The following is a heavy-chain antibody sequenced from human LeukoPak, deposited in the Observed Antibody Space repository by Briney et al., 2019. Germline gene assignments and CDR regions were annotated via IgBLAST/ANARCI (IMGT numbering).Heavy chain of an antibody. D-gene: IGHD2-15*01. V-gene: IGHV1-2*02. Sequence: ASVKVSCTASGYTFTGCYMHWVRQAPGQGLEWMGWINPNSGGTNYAQKFQGRVTMTSDTSISTAYMELSRLRSDDTAVYYCALCSGGSCYLFDYWGQGPLVPVSS. J-gene: IGHJ4*02. CDR2: INPNSGGT. CDR1: GYTFTGCY. CDR3: ALCSGGSCYLFDY.